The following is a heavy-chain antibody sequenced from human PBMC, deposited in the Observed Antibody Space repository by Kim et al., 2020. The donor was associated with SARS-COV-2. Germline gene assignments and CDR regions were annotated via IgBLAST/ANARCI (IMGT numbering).Heavy chain of an antibody. V-gene: IGHV3-23*01. D-gene: IGHD2-8*01. Sequence: GGSLRLSCVASGFTFKNYAMSWVRQAPGKGPEWVSGIDGSGHKAFYADSVQGRFTISRDNSKNTLFLQMNSLRAEDTAVYYCAKEIEEIGVPNFDHWGQGTLVTVSS. CDR3: AKEIEEIGVPNFDH. CDR1: GFTFKNYA. J-gene: IGHJ4*02. CDR2: IDGSGHKA.